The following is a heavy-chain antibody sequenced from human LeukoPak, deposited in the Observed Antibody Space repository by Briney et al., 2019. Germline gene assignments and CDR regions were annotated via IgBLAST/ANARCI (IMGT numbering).Heavy chain of an antibody. V-gene: IGHV4-59*01. D-gene: IGHD2-2*01. J-gene: IGHJ5*02. CDR3: ARGGGSSSPRGTWFDP. CDR1: GSSINTYY. Sequence: SETLSLTCTVSGSSINTYYWNWMRQSPGKGLEWIGYIYDNGNTNFNVSLKSRVTISVDTSKKQVSLKLSSVTAADTAIYYCARGGGSSSPRGTWFDPWGQGTLVIVSS. CDR2: IYDNGNT.